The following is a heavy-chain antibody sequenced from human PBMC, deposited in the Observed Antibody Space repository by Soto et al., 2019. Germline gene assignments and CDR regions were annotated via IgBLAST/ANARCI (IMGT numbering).Heavy chain of an antibody. CDR3: ARDRVAGTWDAFDI. J-gene: IGHJ3*02. Sequence: EVQLVESGGDLVQPGGSLRLSCAASGFTFSDYRMHWVRQAPGTGLVWVSRIHSDGSSTNYADSVKGRFTISRDDAKNTRYLQMNSLRVEDTAVYYCARDRVAGTWDAFDIWGQGTLVTVSS. D-gene: IGHD6-19*01. CDR2: IHSDGSST. CDR1: GFTFSDYR. V-gene: IGHV3-74*01.